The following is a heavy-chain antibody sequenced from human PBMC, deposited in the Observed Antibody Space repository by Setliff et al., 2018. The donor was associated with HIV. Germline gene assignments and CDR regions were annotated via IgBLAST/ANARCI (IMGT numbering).Heavy chain of an antibody. V-gene: IGHV4-39*07. J-gene: IGHJ6*03. CDR1: GGSISSSSYY. CDR2: IYYSGST. Sequence: SETLSLTCTVSGGSISSSSYYWGWIRQPPGKGLEWIGSIYYSGSTYYNPSLESRVTMSVDTSKNQFSLRLMSLTAADTAIYYCARGRVTLNGVAAGHHYMDVWGKGNTVTVSS. D-gene: IGHD3-3*01. CDR3: ARGRVTLNGVAAGHHYMDV.